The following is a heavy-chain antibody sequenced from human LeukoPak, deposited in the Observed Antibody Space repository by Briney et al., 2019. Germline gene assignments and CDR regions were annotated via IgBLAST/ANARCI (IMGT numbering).Heavy chain of an antibody. CDR2: IYTSGST. Sequence: SETLSLTCTVSGGSISSYYWSWIRQPPGKGLGWIGYIYTSGSTNYNPSLKSRVTISVDTSKNQFSLKLSSVTAADTAVYYCARHSGYYLYYFDYWGQGTLVTVSS. D-gene: IGHD3-22*01. CDR1: GGSISSYY. J-gene: IGHJ4*02. CDR3: ARHSGYYLYYFDY. V-gene: IGHV4-4*09.